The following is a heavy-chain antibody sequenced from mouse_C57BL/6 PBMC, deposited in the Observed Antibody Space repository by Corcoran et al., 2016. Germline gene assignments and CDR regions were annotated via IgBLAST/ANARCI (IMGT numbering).Heavy chain of an antibody. Sequence: EFQLQQSVPEVVKPGASVKISCKASGYSFTDYNMNWVNQSNGKSLEWIGVINPNYGTTSYNQKFKGKATLTVDQSSSTAYMQLNSLTSEDSAVYYCARGGSNSYAMDYWGQGTSVTVSS. J-gene: IGHJ4*01. CDR1: GYSFTDYN. D-gene: IGHD2-5*01. CDR2: INPNYGTT. CDR3: ARGGSNSYAMDY. V-gene: IGHV1-39*01.